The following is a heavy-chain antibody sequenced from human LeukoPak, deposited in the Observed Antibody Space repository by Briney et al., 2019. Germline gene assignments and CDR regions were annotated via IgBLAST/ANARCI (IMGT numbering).Heavy chain of an antibody. CDR1: GYTFTSYV. V-gene: IGHV1-69*13. J-gene: IGHJ6*03. Sequence: ASVKVSCKASGYTFTSYVISWVRQAPGQGLEWMGRIIPIFGTANYARNFQGRVTVTADDSTSTAYMELSSLRSEDTAVYYCARAERLSDIYMDVWGKGTTVTVSS. CDR3: ARAERLSDIYMDV. D-gene: IGHD6-25*01. CDR2: IIPIFGTA.